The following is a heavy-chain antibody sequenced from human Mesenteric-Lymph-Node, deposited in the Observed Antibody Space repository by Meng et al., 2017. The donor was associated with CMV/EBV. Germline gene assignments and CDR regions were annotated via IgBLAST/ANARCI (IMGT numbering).Heavy chain of an antibody. D-gene: IGHD6-19*01. V-gene: IGHV3-30-3*01. CDR3: ARHSTGYSSGWYGDWFDP. Sequence: GGSLRLSCAASGFTFSRFAMYWVRQAPGKGLECVAVISFNGNDKYYADSMKGRFTISRDNSKNRLYLQMNSLRPEDTAMYYCARHSTGYSSGWYGDWFDPWGQGTLVTVSS. CDR1: GFTFSRFA. CDR2: ISFNGNDK. J-gene: IGHJ5*02.